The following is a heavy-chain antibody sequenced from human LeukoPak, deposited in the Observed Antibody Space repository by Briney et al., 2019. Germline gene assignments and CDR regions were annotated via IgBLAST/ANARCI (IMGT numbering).Heavy chain of an antibody. J-gene: IGHJ4*02. CDR3: AKGPIPGFDY. CDR1: AFTFSSYG. Sequence: GGSLRLSCAASAFTFSSYGMHWVRQAPGKGLEWVAFIRYDGSNKYYEDSVKGRFTISRDNSKNTLYLQMNSLRAEDTAVYYCAKGPIPGFDYWGQGTLVTVSS. V-gene: IGHV3-30*02. CDR2: IRYDGSNK.